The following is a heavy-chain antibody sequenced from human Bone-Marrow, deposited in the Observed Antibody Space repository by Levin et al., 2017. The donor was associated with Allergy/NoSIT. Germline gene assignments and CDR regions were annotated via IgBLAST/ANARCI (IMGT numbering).Heavy chain of an antibody. Sequence: GGSLRLSCAASGFIFSSHAMSWVRQAPGKGLEWVSAISGNGGSTFYAASVKGRFTISRDNSRNTLSLQMNSLRAEDTAVYYCVKCIPNYYYYYLDVWGKGTTVTVSS. J-gene: IGHJ6*03. CDR1: GFIFSSHA. V-gene: IGHV3-23*01. CDR3: VKCIPNYYYYYLDV. CDR2: ISGNGGST. D-gene: IGHD2-8*01.